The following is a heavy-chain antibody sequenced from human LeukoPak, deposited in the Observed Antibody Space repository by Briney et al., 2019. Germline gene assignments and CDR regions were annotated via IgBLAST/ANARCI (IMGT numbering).Heavy chain of an antibody. V-gene: IGHV3-23*01. Sequence: PGGSLSLSCVASGFTFDICAMSWVRQAPGKGPEWVSSIGGPTETFYADSVKGRFTVSRDNSQNTLYLQMNSLRAEDAAVYYCVKDATPRNSIWDYFGKWGQGALVTVST. J-gene: IGHJ4*02. CDR2: IGGPTET. CDR3: VKDATPRNSIWDYFGK. D-gene: IGHD4-23*01. CDR1: GFTFDICA.